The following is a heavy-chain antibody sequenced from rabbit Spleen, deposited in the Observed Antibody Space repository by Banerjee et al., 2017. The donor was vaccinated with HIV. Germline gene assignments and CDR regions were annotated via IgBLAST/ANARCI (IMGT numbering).Heavy chain of an antibody. CDR3: AREYVNTFNL. V-gene: IGHV1S40*01. CDR1: GFSFSSGYY. CDR2: IGTGSSGVT. D-gene: IGHD1-1*01. J-gene: IGHJ4*01. Sequence: QQLVESGGGLVKPGASLTLTCTASGFSFSSGYYMGWVRQAPGKGLEWIACIGTGSSGVTYYASWAKSRFTISQTSSTTVTLQMTSLTAADTATYFCAREYVNTFNLWGPGTLVTVS.